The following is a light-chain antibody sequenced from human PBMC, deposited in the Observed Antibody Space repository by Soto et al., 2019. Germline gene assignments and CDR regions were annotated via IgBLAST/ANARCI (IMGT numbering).Light chain of an antibody. CDR3: MQALQSIT. CDR1: QSLLHSNGYNY. V-gene: IGKV2-28*01. CDR2: LGS. J-gene: IGKJ5*01. Sequence: DIWMTQSRLSLPFTPGERSSISCRSSQSLLHSNGYNYLDWYLQKPGQSPQLLIYLGSNRASGVPDRFSGSGSGTDFTLKISRVEAEDVGVYYCMQALQSITFGQGTRLEI.